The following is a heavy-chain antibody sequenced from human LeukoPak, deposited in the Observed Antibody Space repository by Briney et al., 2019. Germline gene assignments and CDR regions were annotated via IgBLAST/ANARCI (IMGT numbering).Heavy chain of an antibody. Sequence: ASVKVSCKASGYTFTSYGISWVRQAPGQGLEWMGWISAYNGNTNYAQKLQGRVTMTTDTSTSTAYMELRSLRSDDTAVYYCARSRLKYQLLAVFDYWGQGTLVTVSS. CDR1: GYTFTSYG. V-gene: IGHV1-18*01. D-gene: IGHD2-2*01. J-gene: IGHJ4*02. CDR3: ARSRLKYQLLAVFDY. CDR2: ISAYNGNT.